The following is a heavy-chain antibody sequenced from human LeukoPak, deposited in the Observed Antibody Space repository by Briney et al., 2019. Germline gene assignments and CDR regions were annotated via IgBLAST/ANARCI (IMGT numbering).Heavy chain of an antibody. D-gene: IGHD3-9*01. Sequence: SETLSLTCAVSGGSISSSNWWSWVRQPPGKGLEWIGEIYHSGSTNYNPSLKSRVTISVDKSKNQFSLKLSSVTATDTAVYYCADYDILTGHFDYWGQGTLVTVSS. CDR1: GGSISSSNW. CDR3: ADYDILTGHFDY. CDR2: IYHSGST. V-gene: IGHV4-4*02. J-gene: IGHJ4*02.